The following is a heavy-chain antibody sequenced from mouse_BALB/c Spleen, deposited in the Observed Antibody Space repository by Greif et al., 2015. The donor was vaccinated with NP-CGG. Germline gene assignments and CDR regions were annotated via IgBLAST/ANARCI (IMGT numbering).Heavy chain of an antibody. CDR2: IDPENGNT. D-gene: IGHD1-1*01. J-gene: IGHJ2*01. CDR1: GFNIKDYY. V-gene: IGHV14-1*02. CDR3: ARYYGSSFDY. Sequence: EVKLQESGAELVRPGALVKLSCKASGFNIKDYYMHWVKQRPEQGLEWIGWIDPENGNTIYDPKFQGKASITADTSSNTAYLQLSSLTSEDTAVYYCARYYGSSFDYWGQGTTLTVSS.